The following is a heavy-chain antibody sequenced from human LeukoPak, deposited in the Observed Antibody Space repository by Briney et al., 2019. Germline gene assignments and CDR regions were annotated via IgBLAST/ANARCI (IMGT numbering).Heavy chain of an antibody. J-gene: IGHJ4*02. Sequence: GGSLRLSCAASGFTFSSYGMHWVRQAPGKGLEWVAFIRYDGSNKYYADSVKGRFTISRDNSKNTLYLQMNSLRAEDTAVYYCAKGQAFFGSGDGDYWGQGTLVTVSS. CDR1: GFTFSSYG. V-gene: IGHV3-30*02. CDR2: IRYDGSNK. CDR3: AKGQAFFGSGDGDY. D-gene: IGHD3-10*01.